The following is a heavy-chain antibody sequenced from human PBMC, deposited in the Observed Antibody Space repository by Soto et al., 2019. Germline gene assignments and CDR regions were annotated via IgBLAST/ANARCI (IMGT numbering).Heavy chain of an antibody. J-gene: IGHJ3*02. CDR2: IGAYNGNT. V-gene: IGHV1-18*04. D-gene: IGHD6-19*01. Sequence: AAVKVSCKASGYTFTSYGISWVRQAPGQGLEWMGWIGAYNGNTNYAQKLQGRVTMTTDTSTSTAYMELRSLRSDDTAGYYWARDHSSGWYPDAFDIRGQGTTVTGSS. CDR3: ARDHSSGWYPDAFDI. CDR1: GYTFTSYG.